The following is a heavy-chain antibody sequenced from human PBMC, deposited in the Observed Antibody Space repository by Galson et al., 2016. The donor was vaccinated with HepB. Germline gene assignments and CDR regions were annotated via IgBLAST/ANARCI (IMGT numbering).Heavy chain of an antibody. V-gene: IGHV3-30*18. CDR2: ISYDGNHK. D-gene: IGHD1-26*01. J-gene: IGHJ3*02. CDR1: GFTFSNYD. Sequence: SLRLSCVASGFTFSNYDSHWVRQAPGKGLEWVALISYDGNHKYYADSVKGRFTISRDSSKDTLYLQMDILRDEDTAVYYCVKEGYCFFSDCDNSTPTDAFDIWGQGTMVTVSS. CDR3: VKEGYCFFSDCDNSTPTDAFDI.